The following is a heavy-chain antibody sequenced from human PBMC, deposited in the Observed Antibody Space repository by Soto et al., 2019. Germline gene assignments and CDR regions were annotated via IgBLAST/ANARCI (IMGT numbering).Heavy chain of an antibody. CDR3: ARDSGSSWPHYYYYGMAV. CDR1: GGSISSYY. CDR2: IYHSGST. D-gene: IGHD6-13*01. V-gene: IGHV4-59*01. J-gene: IGHJ6*02. Sequence: SETLSLTCTASGGSISSYYWSWIRQTPGKGLKWLAYIYHSGSTNYNPSLKSRVTISVDTSKNQFSLKLSSVTAADTAVYYCARDSGSSWPHYYYYGMAVWGQGTTDTGSS.